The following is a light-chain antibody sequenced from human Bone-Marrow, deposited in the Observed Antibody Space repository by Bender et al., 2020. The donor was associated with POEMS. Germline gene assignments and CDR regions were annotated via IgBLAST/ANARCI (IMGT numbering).Light chain of an antibody. CDR1: SSDIGAFNY. CDR2: DVS. J-gene: IGLJ1*01. Sequence: QSALTQPASVSGSPGQSITISCTGTSSDIGAFNYVSWYQQHPGKAPKVMIYDVSNRPSGVSNRFSGSKSGNSAFLTISGLQAEDEADYYCSSYTTTNTRYVFGGWTKVTVL. V-gene: IGLV2-14*03. CDR3: SSYTTTNTRYV.